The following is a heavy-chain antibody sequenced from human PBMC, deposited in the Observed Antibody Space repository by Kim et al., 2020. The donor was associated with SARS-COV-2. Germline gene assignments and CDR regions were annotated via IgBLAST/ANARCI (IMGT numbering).Heavy chain of an antibody. CDR3: ARDMPLGVTFGGVIPEGY. D-gene: IGHD3-16*02. CDR1: GFTFSSYW. Sequence: GGSLRLSCAASGFTFSSYWMSWVRQAPGKGLEWVANIKQDGSEKYYVDSVKGRFTISRDNAKNSLYLQMNSLRAEDTAVYYCARDMPLGVTFGGVIPEGYWGQGTLVTVSS. J-gene: IGHJ4*02. V-gene: IGHV3-7*01. CDR2: IKQDGSEK.